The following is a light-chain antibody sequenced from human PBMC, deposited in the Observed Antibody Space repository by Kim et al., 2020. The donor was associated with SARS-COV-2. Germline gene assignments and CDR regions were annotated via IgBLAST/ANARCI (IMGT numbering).Light chain of an antibody. CDR3: QQRSS. CDR1: QSVSSY. J-gene: IGKJ5*01. V-gene: IGKV3-11*01. CDR2: DAS. Sequence: APLSLSPGERATLSCRASQSVSSYLAWYQQKPGQAPRLLIYDASKRAIGIPTRFSGSGSGTDFTLTISRLEPEDSAVYFCQQRSSFGQGTRLEIK.